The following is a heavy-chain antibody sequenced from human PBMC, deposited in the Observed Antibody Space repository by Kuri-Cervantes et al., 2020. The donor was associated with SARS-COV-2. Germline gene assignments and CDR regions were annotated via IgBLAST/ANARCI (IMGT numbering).Heavy chain of an antibody. D-gene: IGHD6-19*01. V-gene: IGHV1-46*01. CDR2: INPSGGST. CDR3: ARGPLYSSGWYGLGPLGVPFSIDY. J-gene: IGHJ4*02. Sequence: ASVKVSCKASGYTFTSYGISWVRQAPGQGLEWMGIINPSGGSTSYAQKFQGRVTMTRDTSTSTVYMELSSLRSEDTAVYYCARGPLYSSGWYGLGPLGVPFSIDYWGQGTLVTVSS. CDR1: GYTFTSYG.